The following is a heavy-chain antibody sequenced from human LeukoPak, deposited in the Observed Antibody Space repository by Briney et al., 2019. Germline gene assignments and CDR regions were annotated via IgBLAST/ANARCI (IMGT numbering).Heavy chain of an antibody. CDR1: GFTFSIYW. V-gene: IGHV3-7*01. D-gene: IGHD5-24*01. Sequence: PGGSLRLSCAASGFTFSIYWMTWVRQAPGKGLEWVANIKEDGSVKYYVDSVKGRFTISRDNAKKSLYLQINNLRGEDTAVYFCARRWKLSLDVWGQGTTVTVSS. CDR3: ARRWKLSLDV. CDR2: IKEDGSVK. J-gene: IGHJ6*02.